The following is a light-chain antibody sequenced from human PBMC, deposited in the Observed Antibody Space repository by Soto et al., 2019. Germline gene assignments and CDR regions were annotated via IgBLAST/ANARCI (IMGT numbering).Light chain of an antibody. V-gene: IGKV1-33*01. CDR1: QNINIY. CDR2: DAS. J-gene: IGKJ3*01. Sequence: DIQMTQSPSSLSASVGDRVTITCQASQNINIYLNWYQQSPGRAPKLLIYDASSLEKGVPSRFSGTGSGTHFPLTISSLQPEDIATYYCQPYDDLPFTFGPGTKVDIK. CDR3: QPYDDLPFT.